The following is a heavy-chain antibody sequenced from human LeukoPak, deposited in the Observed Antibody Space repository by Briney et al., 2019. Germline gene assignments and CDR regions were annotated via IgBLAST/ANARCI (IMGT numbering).Heavy chain of an antibody. CDR2: IWHDGSHK. CDR3: VRGWGSNVYASAFDV. CDR1: GFTFSTYD. J-gene: IGHJ3*01. V-gene: IGHV3-33*01. Sequence: GGSLRLSCAASGFTFSTYDMHWVRQAPGKGLEWVTVIWHDGSHKDYADSVKGRFTISRDNSKNTLYLQMNDLRAEDTAVYFCVRGWGSNVYASAFDVWGQGTMVTVSS. D-gene: IGHD3-16*01.